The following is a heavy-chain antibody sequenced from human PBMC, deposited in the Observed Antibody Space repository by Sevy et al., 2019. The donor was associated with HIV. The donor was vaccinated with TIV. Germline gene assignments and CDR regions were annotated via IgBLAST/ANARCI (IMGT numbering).Heavy chain of an antibody. CDR3: AREGCTKPHDY. D-gene: IGHD2-8*01. V-gene: IGHV3-23*01. J-gene: IGHJ4*02. CDR2: LSFGCGEI. CDR1: GFTFSKYS. Sequence: GSLRLSCAASGFTFSKYSMNWVHQPPGKGLEWVSTLSFGCGEINYADSVKGRFTISRDNSKSSVYLQMNNLRPEDTAVYYCAREGCTKPHDYWGQGTLVTVSS.